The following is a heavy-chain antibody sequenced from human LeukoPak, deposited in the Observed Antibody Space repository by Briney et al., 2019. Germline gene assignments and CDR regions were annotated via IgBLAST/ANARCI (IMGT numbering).Heavy chain of an antibody. D-gene: IGHD3-22*01. J-gene: IGHJ4*02. CDR1: GFTFSSYG. CDR2: ISYGGSNK. CDR3: AKDRDSSGYYPHDY. Sequence: GGSLRLSCAASGFTFSSYGMHWVRQAPGKGLEWVAVISYGGSNKYYADSVKGRFTISRDNSKNTLYLQMNSLRAEDTAVYYCAKDRDSSGYYPHDYWGQGTLVTVSS. V-gene: IGHV3-30*18.